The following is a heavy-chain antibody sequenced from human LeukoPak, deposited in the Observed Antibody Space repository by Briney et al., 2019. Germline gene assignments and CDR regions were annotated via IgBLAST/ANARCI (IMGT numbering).Heavy chain of an antibody. Sequence: SETLSLTCTVSGGSITSSDYYWGWIRQPPGKGLEWIGSIYYGGSTYYNPSLKSRVTISVDTSMNQFSLKLSFVTTADTAVYYCARALGYCSGGSCTRGYNWFDPWGQGTLVTVPS. D-gene: IGHD2-15*01. CDR2: IYYGGST. CDR3: ARALGYCSGGSCTRGYNWFDP. CDR1: GGSITSSDYY. J-gene: IGHJ5*02. V-gene: IGHV4-39*01.